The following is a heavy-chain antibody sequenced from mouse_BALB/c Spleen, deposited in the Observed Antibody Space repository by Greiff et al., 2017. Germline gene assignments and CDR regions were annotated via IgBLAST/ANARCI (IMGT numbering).Heavy chain of an antibody. CDR3: ARGDYYGSRGDWYFDV. V-gene: IGHV2-9*02. D-gene: IGHD1-1*01. CDR1: GFSLTSYG. CDR2: IWAGGST. Sequence: VQLQQSGPGLVAPSQSLSITCTVSGFSLTSYGVHWVRQPPGKGLEWLGVIWAGGSTNYNSALKSRLSISKDNSKSQVFLKMNSLQTDDTAMYYCARGDYYGSRGDWYFDVWGAGTTVTVSS. J-gene: IGHJ1*01.